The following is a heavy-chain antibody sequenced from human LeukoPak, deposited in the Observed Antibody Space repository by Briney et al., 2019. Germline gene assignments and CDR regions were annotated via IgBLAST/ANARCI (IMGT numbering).Heavy chain of an antibody. V-gene: IGHV3-23*01. CDR2: ISGSGGYT. J-gene: IGHJ4*02. CDR1: GFTFSSYS. D-gene: IGHD2-8*01. Sequence: GGSLRLSCAASGFTFSSYSMNWVRQAPGKGLEWVSSISGSGGYTYYTDSVQGRFTISRDNSKNTLYLKMNGLRAEDTAVYYCAKDGQPSTRSYLCTNGICYEDYWGQGTLVTVSS. CDR3: AKDGQPSTRSYLCTNGICYEDY.